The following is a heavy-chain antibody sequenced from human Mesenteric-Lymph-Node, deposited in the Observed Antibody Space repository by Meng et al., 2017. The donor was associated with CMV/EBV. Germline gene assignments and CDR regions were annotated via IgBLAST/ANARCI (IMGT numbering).Heavy chain of an antibody. J-gene: IGHJ4*02. V-gene: IGHV3-7*03. CDR1: GFIFSDYD. CDR2: IKQDGSEK. CDR3: ARDLPAISVAGYFDY. D-gene: IGHD6-19*01. Sequence: GESLKISCAASGFIFSDYDMHWVRQSADKGLEWVANIKQDGSEKYYVDSVKGRFTISRDNAKNSLFLQMNNLRAEDTGLYYCARDLPAISVAGYFDYWGQGTQVTVSS.